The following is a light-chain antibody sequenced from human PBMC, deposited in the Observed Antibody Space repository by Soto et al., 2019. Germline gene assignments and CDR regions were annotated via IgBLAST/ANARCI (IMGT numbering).Light chain of an antibody. J-gene: IGLJ1*01. CDR1: SSDVGSYSR. CDR3: YSFTSSNTYV. V-gene: IGLV2-18*02. CDR2: EVS. Sequence: LTQPPSVSWSPGQSVTISCSGTSSDVGSYSRVSWYQQAPGTAPKVMIYEVSNRPSGVPDRFSGSKSGNTASLTISGLQPEDEADYYCYSFTSSNTYVFGTGTKATVL.